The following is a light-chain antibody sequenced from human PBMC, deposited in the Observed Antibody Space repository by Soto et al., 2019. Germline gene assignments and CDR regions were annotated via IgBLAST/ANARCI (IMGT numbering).Light chain of an antibody. CDR2: KAS. CDR1: QSISSW. Sequence: DIQMTQSPSTLSASVGDRVTITCRASQSISSWLAWYQQKPGKAPKLLIYKASSIESGVPSRFSGSGSGTEFTLTVSILQPDDFASYYCQQYNSYPLTFGGGTKVEIK. CDR3: QQYNSYPLT. J-gene: IGKJ4*01. V-gene: IGKV1-5*03.